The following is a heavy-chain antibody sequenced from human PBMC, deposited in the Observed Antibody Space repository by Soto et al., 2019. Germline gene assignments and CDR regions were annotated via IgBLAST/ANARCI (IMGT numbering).Heavy chain of an antibody. V-gene: IGHV4-39*01. CDR3: AGSGYSYGYFDY. CDR2: IYYSGST. Sequence: PSETLSLTCTVSGGSISSSSYYWGWIRQPPGKGLEWIGSIYYSGSTYYNPSLKSRVTISVDTSKNQFSLKLSSVTAADTAVYYCAGSGYSYGYFDYWAREPWSPSPQ. CDR1: GGSISSSSYY. J-gene: IGHJ4*02. D-gene: IGHD5-18*01.